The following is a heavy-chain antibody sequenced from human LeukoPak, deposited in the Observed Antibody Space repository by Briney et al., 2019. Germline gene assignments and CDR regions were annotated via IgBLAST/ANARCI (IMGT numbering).Heavy chain of an antibody. CDR3: ARDASGYSSGWYSFDI. CDR2: ISSSSSYT. CDR1: GFTFSDYY. J-gene: IGHJ3*02. D-gene: IGHD6-19*01. V-gene: IGHV3-11*05. Sequence: GGSLRLTCAASGFTFSDYYMSWIRQAPGKGLEWVSYISSSSSYTNYADSVKGRFTISRDNAKNSLYLQMNSLRAEDTAVYYCARDASGYSSGWYSFDIWGQGTMVTVSS.